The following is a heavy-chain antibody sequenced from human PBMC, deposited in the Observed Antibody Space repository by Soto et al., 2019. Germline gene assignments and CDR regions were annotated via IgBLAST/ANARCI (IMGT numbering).Heavy chain of an antibody. CDR2: ISAYNGNT. D-gene: IGHD6-19*01. Sequence: ASVKVSCKASGYTFTNYGITWVRQAPGQGLEWMGWISAYNGNTNYAQKLQGRVTMTTDTSTTTAYMELRSLRSDDTAGYYCARDRSSGSRVFDYWGQGTLVTVSS. V-gene: IGHV1-18*01. J-gene: IGHJ4*02. CDR1: GYTFTNYG. CDR3: ARDRSSGSRVFDY.